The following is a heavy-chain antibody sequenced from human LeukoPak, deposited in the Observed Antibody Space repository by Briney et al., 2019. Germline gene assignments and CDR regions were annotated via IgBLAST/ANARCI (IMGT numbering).Heavy chain of an antibody. CDR3: ARGGSITMIVVDY. Sequence: ASVKVSCKASGYTFTGYYMRWVRQAPGQGLEWMGWINPNSGSTNYAQKFQGRVTMTRDTSISTAYMELSRLRSDDTAVYYCARGGSITMIVVDYWGQGTLVTVSS. CDR2: INPNSGST. V-gene: IGHV1-2*02. J-gene: IGHJ4*02. CDR1: GYTFTGYY. D-gene: IGHD3-22*01.